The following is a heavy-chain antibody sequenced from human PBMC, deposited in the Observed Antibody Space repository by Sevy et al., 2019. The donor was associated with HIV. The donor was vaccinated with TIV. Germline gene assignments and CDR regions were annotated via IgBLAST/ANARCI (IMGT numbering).Heavy chain of an antibody. Sequence: GGSLRLSCAASGFTVSSNYMSWVRQAPGKGLEWVSVIYSGGSTYYGDSVKGRFTISRDNSKNTLYLQMNSLRAEDTAVYYCARGSFTYYYDSSGYYFDYWGQGTLVTVSS. D-gene: IGHD3-22*01. CDR2: IYSGGST. V-gene: IGHV3-66*01. CDR3: ARGSFTYYYDSSGYYFDY. CDR1: GFTVSSNY. J-gene: IGHJ4*02.